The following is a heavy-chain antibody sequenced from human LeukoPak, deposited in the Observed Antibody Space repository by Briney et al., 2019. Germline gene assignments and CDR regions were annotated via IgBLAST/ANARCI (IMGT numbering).Heavy chain of an antibody. Sequence: PSETLSLTCTVSGGPMSSYYWSWIRQPPGKGLEWIGYIYYSGSTNYNPSLKSRVTISIDTSKSQFSLKVSSVTAADTAVYYCARHGTTGTNLNWFDPWGQGTLVTVSS. CDR1: GGPMSSYY. J-gene: IGHJ5*02. V-gene: IGHV4-59*01. CDR3: ARHGTTGTNLNWFDP. CDR2: IYYSGST. D-gene: IGHD1-1*01.